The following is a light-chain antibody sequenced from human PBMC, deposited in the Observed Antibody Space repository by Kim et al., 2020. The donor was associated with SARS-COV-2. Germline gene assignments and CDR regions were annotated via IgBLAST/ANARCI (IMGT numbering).Light chain of an antibody. J-gene: IGLJ2*01. V-gene: IGLV3-1*01. CDR2: QDS. CDR1: KLGDKY. CDR3: QACDSSKV. Sequence: SYELTQPPSVSVSPGQTASITCSGDKLGDKYACWYQQKPGQSPVLVIYQDSKRPSGIPERFSGSNSGNTATLTISGTQATDEADYYCQACDSSKVFGGGT.